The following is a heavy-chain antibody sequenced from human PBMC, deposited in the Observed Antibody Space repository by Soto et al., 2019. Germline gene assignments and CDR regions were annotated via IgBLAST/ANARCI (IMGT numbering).Heavy chain of an antibody. CDR1: GFIFNNYA. V-gene: IGHV3-23*01. D-gene: IGHD2-2*01. Sequence: GGSMRLSCVASGFIFNNYAMNWVRQAPGKGLEWVSAISGNGGSTYYADSVKGRFTISRDNSKNTLYLQMNSLSAEDTAVYYCAKAPASIKVFDYWGQGTLVTVSS. CDR3: AKAPASIKVFDY. J-gene: IGHJ4*02. CDR2: ISGNGGST.